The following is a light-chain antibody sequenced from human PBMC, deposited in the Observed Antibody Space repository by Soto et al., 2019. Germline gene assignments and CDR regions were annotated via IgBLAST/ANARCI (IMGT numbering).Light chain of an antibody. V-gene: IGLV2-14*01. CDR3: SSYTSTSTNV. CDR1: SSDVGGYNY. Sequence: QSALTQPASVSGSPGQSITISCTGTSSDVGGYNYVSWYQQHPGKAPKLMIYEISNRPSGVSSRFSGSRSGNTASLTVSGLQAEDDADYYCSSYTSTSTNVFGTGTKLTVL. J-gene: IGLJ1*01. CDR2: EIS.